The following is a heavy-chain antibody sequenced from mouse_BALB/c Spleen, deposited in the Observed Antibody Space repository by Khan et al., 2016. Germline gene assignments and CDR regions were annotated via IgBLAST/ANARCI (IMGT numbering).Heavy chain of an antibody. CDR3: ARDYYGWAPWFTY. J-gene: IGHJ3*01. CDR2: IHYSGST. V-gene: IGHV3-1*02. CDR1: GFSITSDYS. D-gene: IGHD1-1*01. Sequence: EVQLQESGPDLVKPSQSLSLTCTVTGFSITSDYSWHWIRQFPGNKLEWMGYIHYSGSTNYNPSLKSRISITRDTSKNQFFLQLNSVTTEDTATVSYARDYYGWAPWFTYWGQGTLVTVSA.